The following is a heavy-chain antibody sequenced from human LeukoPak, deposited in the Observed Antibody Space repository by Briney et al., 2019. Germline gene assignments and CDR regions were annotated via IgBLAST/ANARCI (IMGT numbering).Heavy chain of an antibody. CDR3: ARLLGYCSGGSCYPRWFAP. CDR2: ISYSGST. J-gene: IGHJ5*02. Sequence: SETLSLTCTVSGGSISCHYWNWIRQPPGKGLEWIGYISYSGSTNYNPSLKSRVTMSLDTSKNHFSLKLTSVTAADTAVYYCARLLGYCSGGSCYPRWFAPWGQGTLVTVSS. CDR1: GGSISCHY. D-gene: IGHD2-15*01. V-gene: IGHV4-59*08.